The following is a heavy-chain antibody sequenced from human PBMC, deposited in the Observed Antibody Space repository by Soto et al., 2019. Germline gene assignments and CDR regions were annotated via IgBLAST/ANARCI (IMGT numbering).Heavy chain of an antibody. Sequence: PSETLSLTCAVYGGSFSGYYWSWIRQPPGKGLEWIGRINYSGSTYYNPSLKSRVTISVDTSKNQFSLKLSSVTAADTAVYYCARQRQWLVRLGMDVWGQGTTVTVSS. D-gene: IGHD6-19*01. V-gene: IGHV4-34*01. J-gene: IGHJ6*02. CDR1: GGSFSGYY. CDR2: INYSGST. CDR3: ARQRQWLVRLGMDV.